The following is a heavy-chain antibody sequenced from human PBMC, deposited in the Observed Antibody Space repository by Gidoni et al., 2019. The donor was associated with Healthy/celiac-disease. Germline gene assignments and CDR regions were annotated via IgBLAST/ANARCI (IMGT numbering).Heavy chain of an antibody. CDR1: GFPVSSNY. Sequence: EVQLVESGGGSVQPGGSLGLSCAASGFPVSSNYMSWVRQAPGKGLEWVSIIYTGGTTYYADSVEGRFTISRDNSKNTLYLQLNSLRAEDTAVYYCARYDFWSGYFFDYWGQGTLVTVSS. CDR3: ARYDFWSGYFFDY. J-gene: IGHJ4*02. V-gene: IGHV3-66*01. CDR2: IYTGGTT. D-gene: IGHD3-3*01.